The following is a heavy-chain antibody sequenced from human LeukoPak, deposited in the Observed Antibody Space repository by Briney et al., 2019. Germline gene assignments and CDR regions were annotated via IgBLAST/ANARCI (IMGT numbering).Heavy chain of an antibody. CDR3: ARGTGITMVRGAAARYHWFDP. D-gene: IGHD3-10*01. CDR2: IYYSGST. Sequence: MTSETLSLTCTVSGGSISSGDYYWSWIRQPPGKGLEWIGYIYYSGSTYYNPSLKSRVTISVDKSKNQFSLKLSSVTAADTAVYYCARGTGITMVRGAAARYHWFDPWGQGTLVTVSS. V-gene: IGHV4-30-4*08. J-gene: IGHJ5*02. CDR1: GGSISSGDYY.